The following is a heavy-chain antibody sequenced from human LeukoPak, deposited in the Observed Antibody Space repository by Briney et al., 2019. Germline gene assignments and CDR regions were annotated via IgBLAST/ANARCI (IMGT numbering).Heavy chain of an antibody. CDR2: IGGSGGTT. J-gene: IGHJ4*02. CDR1: GFSFSTYA. CDR3: AKSGQFDS. Sequence: GGSLRLSCAASGFSFSTYAMSWVRQAPGKWLEWVSTIGGSGGTTYYADSVKGRFAISRDNSKNTVSLQMNSLTVEDTAVYYCAKSGQFDSWGQGTLVTVSS. V-gene: IGHV3-23*01.